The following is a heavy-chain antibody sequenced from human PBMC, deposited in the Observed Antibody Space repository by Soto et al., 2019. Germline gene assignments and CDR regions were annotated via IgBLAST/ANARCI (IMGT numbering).Heavy chain of an antibody. Sequence: QVQLVQSGAEVKKPGSSVKVSCKASGGTFSSYAISWVRQAPGQGLEWMGGIIPIFGTANYAQKFQGRVTITADESTSTAYMELSSLRSEDTSVYYCARELRGSSWTGWFDPWGQGTLVTVSS. CDR3: ARELRGSSWTGWFDP. D-gene: IGHD6-13*01. CDR2: IIPIFGTA. V-gene: IGHV1-69*12. CDR1: GGTFSSYA. J-gene: IGHJ5*02.